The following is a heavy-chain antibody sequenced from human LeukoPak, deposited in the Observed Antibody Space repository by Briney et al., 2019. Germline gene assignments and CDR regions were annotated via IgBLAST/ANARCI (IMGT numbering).Heavy chain of an antibody. CDR1: GYTFTGYY. J-gene: IGHJ4*02. CDR3: ARETSRGYSSGWYDY. D-gene: IGHD6-19*01. Sequence: GASVKVSCKASGYTFTGYYMHWVRQAPGQGLEWMGWINPNSGGTNYAQKFQGRVTMTRDTSISTAYMELSRLRSDDTAVYYCARETSRGYSSGWYDYWGQGTLVTVSS. CDR2: INPNSGGT. V-gene: IGHV1-2*02.